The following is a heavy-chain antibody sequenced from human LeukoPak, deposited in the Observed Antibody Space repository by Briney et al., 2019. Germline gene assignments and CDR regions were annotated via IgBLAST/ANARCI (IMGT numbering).Heavy chain of an antibody. CDR3: ATIIWFGELFDY. D-gene: IGHD3-10*01. J-gene: IGHJ4*02. CDR2: FDPEDGET. CDR1: AYTLTELS. V-gene: IGHV1-24*01. Sequence: ASVKVSCKVFAYTLTELSMHWLRQAPGKGLEWMGGFDPEDGETIYAQKFQGRVTMTEDTSTDTAYMELSSLRSEDPAVYYCATIIWFGELFDYWGQGTLVTVSS.